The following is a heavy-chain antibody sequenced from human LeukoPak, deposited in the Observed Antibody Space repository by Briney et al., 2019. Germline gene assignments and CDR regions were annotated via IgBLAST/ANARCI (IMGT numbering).Heavy chain of an antibody. J-gene: IGHJ4*02. CDR3: ARGPEWLTIDY. Sequence: PSETLSLTCAVYGGSFSGYYWSWIRQPPGKGLEWIGEINHSGSTNYNPSLKSRVTISVGTSKNQFSLKLSSVTAADTAVYYCARGPEWLTIDYWGQGTLVTVSS. CDR2: INHSGST. CDR1: GGSFSGYY. D-gene: IGHD6-19*01. V-gene: IGHV4-34*01.